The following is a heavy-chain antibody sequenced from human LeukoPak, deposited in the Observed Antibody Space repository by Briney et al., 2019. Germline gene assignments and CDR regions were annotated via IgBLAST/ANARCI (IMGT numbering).Heavy chain of an antibody. V-gene: IGHV1-2*02. CDR2: INPNSGGT. D-gene: IGHD5-12*01. J-gene: IGHJ4*02. Sequence: ASVKVSCKASGYTFTGYYMHWVRQAPGPALEWMGWINPNSGGTNYAQKLQGRVTMTRDTSITTAYMEVARLRSDDTAVYYCARDYHGGSGYELLFDSWGQGTLVTVSS. CDR3: ARDYHGGSGYELLFDS. CDR1: GYTFTGYY.